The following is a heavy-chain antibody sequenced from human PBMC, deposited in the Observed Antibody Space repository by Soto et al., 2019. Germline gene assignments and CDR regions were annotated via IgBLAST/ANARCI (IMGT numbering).Heavy chain of an antibody. D-gene: IGHD3-3*01. J-gene: IGHJ6*02. Sequence: WETLSLTCTVSGGSISSYYWSWIRQPPGKGLEWIGYIYYSGSTNYNPSLKSRVTISVDTSKNQFSLKLSSVTAADTAAYYCARVRLFGFWSGGPVAYGMDVWGQGTAVTVSS. CDR1: GGSISSYY. V-gene: IGHV4-59*01. CDR3: ARVRLFGFWSGGPVAYGMDV. CDR2: IYYSGST.